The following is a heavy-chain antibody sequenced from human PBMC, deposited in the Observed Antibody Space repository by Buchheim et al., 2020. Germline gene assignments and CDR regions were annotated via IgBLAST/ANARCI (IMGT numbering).Heavy chain of an antibody. V-gene: IGHV5-10-1*03. CDR2: IDPSDSYT. CDR1: GYSFTSYW. CDR3: VRGLGDCSSTSCRIFDS. J-gene: IGHJ4*02. D-gene: IGHD2-2*01. Sequence: EVQLVQSGAEVKKPGESLRISCKGSGYSFTSYWISWVRQMPGKGLEWMGRIDPSDSYTNYSPSFQGHVTISADKSISTAYLQWSSLKASDTAIYYCVRGLGDCSSTSCRIFDSWGQGSL.